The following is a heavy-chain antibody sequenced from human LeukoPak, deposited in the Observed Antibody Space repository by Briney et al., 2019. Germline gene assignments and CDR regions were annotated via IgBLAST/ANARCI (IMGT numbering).Heavy chain of an antibody. CDR3: ARVGALRIYYYGMDV. CDR1: GFTFSSYA. Sequence: PGGSLRLSCAASGFTFSSYAMHWVRQAPGKGLEWVAVISYDGSNKYYADSAKGRFTISRDNSKNTLYLQMNSLRAEDTAVYYCARVGALRIYYYGMDVWGQGTTVTVSS. J-gene: IGHJ6*02. CDR2: ISYDGSNK. V-gene: IGHV3-30-3*01. D-gene: IGHD1-26*01.